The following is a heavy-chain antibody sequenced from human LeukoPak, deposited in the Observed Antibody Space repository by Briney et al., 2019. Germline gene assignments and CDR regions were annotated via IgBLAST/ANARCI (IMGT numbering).Heavy chain of an antibody. Sequence: AGGSLRLSCAASGFSFSCAWMSWVRQAPGEGLEWVAHIKSKTDGGTTDYAAPVRGRFTISRDDSNNIMYLQMNSLKTEDTAVYYCNIDVCGGSYPFDYWGQGALVTVSS. CDR1: GFSFSCAW. CDR3: NIDVCGGSYPFDY. V-gene: IGHV3-15*01. CDR2: IKSKTDGGTT. D-gene: IGHD2-21*01. J-gene: IGHJ4*02.